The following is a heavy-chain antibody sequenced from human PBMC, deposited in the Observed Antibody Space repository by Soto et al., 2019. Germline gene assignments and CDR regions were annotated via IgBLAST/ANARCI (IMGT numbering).Heavy chain of an antibody. CDR3: AKDSLAYCGGDCYNVGY. V-gene: IGHV6-1*01. CDR1: GDSVSSNIGV. CDR2: TYYRSKWYN. J-gene: IGHJ4*02. Sequence: SQTLSLTCAISGDSVSSNIGVWNWIRQSPSGGLEWLGRTYYRSKWYNDYAVSVKSRITISRDNSKNTLYLQMNSLRAEDTAVYYCAKDSLAYCGGDCYNVGYWGQGTLVTVSS. D-gene: IGHD2-21*02.